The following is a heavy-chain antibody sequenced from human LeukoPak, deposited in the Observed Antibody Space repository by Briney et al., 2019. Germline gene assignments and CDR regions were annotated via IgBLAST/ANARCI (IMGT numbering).Heavy chain of an antibody. Sequence: SETLSLTCAVYGGSFSGYYWSWIRQPPGKGLEWIGEINHSGSTNYNPSLKSRVTISVDTSKNQFSLKLSSVTAADTAVYYCARGICSSTSCYQGAYYGMDVWGQGTTVTVSS. CDR2: INHSGST. CDR3: ARGICSSTSCYQGAYYGMDV. D-gene: IGHD2-2*01. V-gene: IGHV4-34*01. CDR1: GGSFSGYY. J-gene: IGHJ6*02.